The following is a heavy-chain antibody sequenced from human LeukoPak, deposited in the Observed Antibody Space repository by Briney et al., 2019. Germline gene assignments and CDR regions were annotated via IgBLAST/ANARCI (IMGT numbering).Heavy chain of an antibody. CDR2: ISSSGSTI. Sequence: GGSLRLSCAASGFTFSSYEMNWARQAPGKGLEWVSYISSSGSTIYYADSVKGRFNISRDNAKNSLYLQMNSLRAEDTAVYYCASTTPRTQFAFDIWGQGTMVIVSS. CDR3: ASTTPRTQFAFDI. V-gene: IGHV3-48*03. CDR1: GFTFSSYE. D-gene: IGHD1-26*01. J-gene: IGHJ3*02.